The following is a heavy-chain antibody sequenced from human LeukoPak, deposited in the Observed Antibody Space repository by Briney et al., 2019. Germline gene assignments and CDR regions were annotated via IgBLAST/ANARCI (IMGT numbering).Heavy chain of an antibody. J-gene: IGHJ4*02. CDR2: IKQDGSEK. V-gene: IGHV3-7*01. CDR1: GFTFSNYW. Sequence: PGGSLRLSCAASGFTFSNYWMTWVRQAPGKGLEWVANIKQDGSEKYYVDSVKGRFTISRDNTKNSLHLQMNSLRVEDTALYYSASGRGIDQWGQGTLVTVSS. D-gene: IGHD3-10*01. CDR3: ASGRGIDQ.